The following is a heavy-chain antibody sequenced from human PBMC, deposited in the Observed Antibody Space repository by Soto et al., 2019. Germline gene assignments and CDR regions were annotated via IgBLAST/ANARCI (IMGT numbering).Heavy chain of an antibody. CDR3: AKEGRLGELSPSADY. J-gene: IGHJ4*02. CDR1: GFTFNNYG. CDR2: ISYDGSIK. D-gene: IGHD3-16*02. Sequence: QVQLVESGGGVVQPGRSLRLSCAASGFTFNNYGMHWVRQAPVKGLEWVAVISYDGSIKYYADSVKGRFTISRDNSKNTLYRQMNSLRAEDTAVYYGAKEGRLGELSPSADYWVQGTLVTVSS. V-gene: IGHV3-30*18.